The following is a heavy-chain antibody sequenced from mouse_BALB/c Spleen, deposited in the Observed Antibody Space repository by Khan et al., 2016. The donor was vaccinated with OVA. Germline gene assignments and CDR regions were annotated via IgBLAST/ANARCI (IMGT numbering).Heavy chain of an antibody. CDR2: TYPGNGDT. V-gene: IGHV1-87*01. D-gene: IGHD1-1*01. J-gene: IGHJ2*01. CDR3: ARGGITTGYFDY. Sequence: QVQLQQSGAELARPGASVKLSCKASGYSFTNYWMQWVKQRPGQGLEWIGTTYPGNGDTRNTQNFKGKATWTADKSSNTAYMQPSSLASEDSAVYYCARGGITTGYFDYWGLGTTLTVSS. CDR1: GYSFTNYW.